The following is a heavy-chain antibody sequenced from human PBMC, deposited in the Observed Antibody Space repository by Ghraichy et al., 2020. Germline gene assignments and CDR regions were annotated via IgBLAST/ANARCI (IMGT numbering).Heavy chain of an antibody. CDR2: IYYSGST. CDR3: ARGSRATMRDYYYYYMDV. Sequence: ETLSLTCTVSGGSISSYYWSWIRQPPGKGLEWIGYIYYSGSTNYNPSLKSRVTISVDTSKNQFSLKLSSVTAADTAVYYCARGSRATMRDYYYYYMDVWGKGTTVTVSS. J-gene: IGHJ6*03. D-gene: IGHD5-12*01. V-gene: IGHV4-59*01. CDR1: GGSISSYY.